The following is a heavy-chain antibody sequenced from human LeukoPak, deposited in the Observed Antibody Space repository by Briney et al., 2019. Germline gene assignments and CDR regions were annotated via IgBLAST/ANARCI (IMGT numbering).Heavy chain of an antibody. Sequence: GASVKVSCKASGGTFSSYAISWVRQAPGRGLEWMGGIIPIFGTANYAQKFQGRVTITTDESTSTAYMELSSLRSEDTAVYYRARGVDILTGLNPSDGERWGQGTLVTVSS. CDR3: ARGVDILTGLNPSDGER. CDR1: GGTFSSYA. D-gene: IGHD3-9*01. CDR2: IIPIFGTA. J-gene: IGHJ4*02. V-gene: IGHV1-69*05.